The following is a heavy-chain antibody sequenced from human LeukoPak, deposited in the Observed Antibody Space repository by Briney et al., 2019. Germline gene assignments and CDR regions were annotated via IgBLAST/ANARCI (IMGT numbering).Heavy chain of an antibody. CDR3: ARAEGYYYEDY. Sequence: ALVKVSCKASGYTFTGYYMHWVRQAPGQGLEWMGWINPNSGGTNYAQKFQGRVTMTRDTSTSTVYMDLSSLRSEDTAVYYCARAEGYYYEDYWGQGTLVTVSS. CDR1: GYTFTGYY. D-gene: IGHD3-22*01. V-gene: IGHV1-2*02. CDR2: INPNSGGT. J-gene: IGHJ4*02.